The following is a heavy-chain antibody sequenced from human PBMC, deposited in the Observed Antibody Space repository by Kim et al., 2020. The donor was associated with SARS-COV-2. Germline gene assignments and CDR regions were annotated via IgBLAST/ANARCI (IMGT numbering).Heavy chain of an antibody. D-gene: IGHD3-22*01. CDR1: GFTFSSYS. CDR2: ISSSSSYI. Sequence: GGSLRLSCAASGFTFSSYSMNWVRQAPGKGLEWVSSISSSSSYIYYADSVKGRFTISRDNAKNSLYLQMNSLRAEDTAVYYCARSLDSSLDMDVWGQGTTVTVSS. CDR3: ARSLDSSLDMDV. J-gene: IGHJ6*02. V-gene: IGHV3-21*01.